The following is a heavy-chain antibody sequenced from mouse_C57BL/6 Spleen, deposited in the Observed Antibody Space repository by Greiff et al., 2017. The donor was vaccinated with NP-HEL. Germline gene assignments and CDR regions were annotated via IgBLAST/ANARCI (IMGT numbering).Heavy chain of an antibody. V-gene: IGHV3-6*01. CDR2: ISYDGSN. CDR3: AREGNYGSSYGFAY. D-gene: IGHD1-1*01. Sequence: EVKVEESGPGLVKPSQSLSLTCSVTGYSITSGYYWNWIRQFPGNKLEWMGYISYDGSNNYNPSLKNRISITRDTSKNQFFLKLNSVTTEDTATYYCAREGNYGSSYGFAYWGQGTLVTVSA. J-gene: IGHJ3*01. CDR1: GYSITSGYY.